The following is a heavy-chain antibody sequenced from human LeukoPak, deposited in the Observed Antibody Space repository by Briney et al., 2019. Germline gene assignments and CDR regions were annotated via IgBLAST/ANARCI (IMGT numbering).Heavy chain of an antibody. V-gene: IGHV3-74*01. CDR2: INSDGSST. J-gene: IGHJ6*02. CDR3: ARQTPSDYYYYYGMDV. CDR1: GSTFSSYW. D-gene: IGHD4-23*01. Sequence: GGSLRLSCAASGSTFSSYWMHWVRQAPGKGLVWVSRINSDGSSTSYADSVKGRFAISRDNAKNTLYLQMNSLRAEDTAVYYCARQTPSDYYYYYGMDVWDQGTTVTVSS.